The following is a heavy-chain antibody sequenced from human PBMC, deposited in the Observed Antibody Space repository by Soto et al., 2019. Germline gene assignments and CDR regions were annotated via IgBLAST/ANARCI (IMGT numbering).Heavy chain of an antibody. CDR1: GGSISSGDYY. CDR2: IYYSGST. V-gene: IGHV4-30-4*01. D-gene: IGHD1-26*01. J-gene: IGHJ3*02. CDR3: ARDPWGSDTNAFDI. Sequence: QVQLQESGPGLVKPSQTLSLTCTVSGGSISSGDYYWSWIRQPPGKGLEWIGYIYYSGSTYYNPSIQNPANLSADRSKNQSARKLSSLTAADTAVYYCARDPWGSDTNAFDIWGQGTMVTVSS.